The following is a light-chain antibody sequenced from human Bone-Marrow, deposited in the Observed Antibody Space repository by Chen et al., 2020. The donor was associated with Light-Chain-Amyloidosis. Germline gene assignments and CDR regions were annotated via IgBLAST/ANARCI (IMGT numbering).Light chain of an antibody. V-gene: IGLV3-25*03. J-gene: IGLJ2*01. Sequence: SYELPQPPSVSVSTGQTARITCSGDDLPTKYAYWYQQKPGQAPVLVIHRDTERPSGISERFSGSNSGTTATVTRSGVQAEDEADYYCQSADSSGKYEVIVGGGSNLTIL. CDR3: QSADSSGKYEVI. CDR2: RDT. CDR1: DLPTKY.